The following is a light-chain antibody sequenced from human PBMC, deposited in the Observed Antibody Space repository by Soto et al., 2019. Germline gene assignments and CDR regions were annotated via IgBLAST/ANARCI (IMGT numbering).Light chain of an antibody. J-gene: IGKJ5*01. CDR3: QQYNSYSAT. CDR1: QSISNW. V-gene: IGKV1-5*01. CDR2: DAS. Sequence: DIQMTQSPSTLSASVGDRVTITCRASQSISNWLAWYQQKPGKAPQLLIYDASSLESGVPSRFSGSGSGTEFTLTISSLQPDDFATYYCQQYNSYSATFGQGTRLEIK.